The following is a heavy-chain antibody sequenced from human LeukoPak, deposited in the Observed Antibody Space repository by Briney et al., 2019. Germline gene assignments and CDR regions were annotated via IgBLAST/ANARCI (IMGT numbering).Heavy chain of an antibody. D-gene: IGHD4-17*01. CDR2: ISAYNGNT. CDR3: ARDGFYGDYVQLNYFDY. J-gene: IGHJ4*02. V-gene: IGHV1-18*01. CDR1: GYTFTSYG. Sequence: ASVKVSCKASGYTFTSYGISWVRQAPGQGLEWMGWISAYNGNTNYAQKLQGRVTMTTDTSTSTAYMELRSLRSDDTAVYYCARDGFYGDYVQLNYFDYWGQGTLVTVSS.